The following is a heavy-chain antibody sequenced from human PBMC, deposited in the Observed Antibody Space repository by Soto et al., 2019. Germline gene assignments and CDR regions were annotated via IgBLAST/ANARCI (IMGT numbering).Heavy chain of an antibody. CDR3: ATDLQVAMSGGLLDY. CDR2: CVPEAGCT. D-gene: IGHD2-21*01. J-gene: IGHJ4*01. V-gene: IGHV1-24*01. Sequence: SSVKASCRVSASSRTEADIHWLRQPPGIGREWMGGCVPEAGCTIYAPKFKGRATMTEDTSTDTAYMELSSLRSEDTPVYYCATDLQVAMSGGLLDYWG. CDR1: ASSRTEAD.